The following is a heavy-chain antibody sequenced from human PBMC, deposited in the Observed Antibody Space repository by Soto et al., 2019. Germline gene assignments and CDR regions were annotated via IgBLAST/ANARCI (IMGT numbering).Heavy chain of an antibody. D-gene: IGHD2-15*01. CDR1: GFTVSTNY. CDR3: ARQYGSGGGCYSGAFDP. V-gene: IGHV3-66*04. CDR2: IYSGGST. J-gene: IGHJ5*02. Sequence: ESGGGLVQPGGSLRLSCAASGFTVSTNYMIWVRQAAGTGLEWVSVIYSGGSTYYADSVKGRFTISRDNSKNTLYLQMNSLRAEDTAVYYCARQYGSGGGCYSGAFDPWGQGTLVTVSS.